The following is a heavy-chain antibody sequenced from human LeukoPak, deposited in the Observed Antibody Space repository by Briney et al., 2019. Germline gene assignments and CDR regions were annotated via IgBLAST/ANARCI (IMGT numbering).Heavy chain of an antibody. CDR3: ARVGRLRLGELNWFDP. V-gene: IGHV4-30-2*01. CDR2: IYHSGST. D-gene: IGHD3-16*01. CDR1: GGSISSGGYS. J-gene: IGHJ5*02. Sequence: SETLSLTCAVSGGSISSGGYSWSWIRQPPGKGLEWIGYIYHSGSTYYNPSLKSRVTISVDRSKNQFSLKLSSVTAADTAVYYCARVGRLRLGELNWFDPWGQGTLVTVSS.